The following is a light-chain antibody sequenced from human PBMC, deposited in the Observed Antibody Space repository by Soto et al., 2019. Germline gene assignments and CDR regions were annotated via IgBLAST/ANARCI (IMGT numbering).Light chain of an antibody. CDR2: KAS. Sequence: DIQMTQSPSTLSESVGDRVTITCRASQSVNSWLAWYQQKPGKAPKLLIYKASNLENGVPSRFSGSGSGTEFTLTISGLQPDDFASYYCQQYNNYSGTFGQGTKVEIK. CDR1: QSVNSW. CDR3: QQYNNYSGT. J-gene: IGKJ1*01. V-gene: IGKV1-5*03.